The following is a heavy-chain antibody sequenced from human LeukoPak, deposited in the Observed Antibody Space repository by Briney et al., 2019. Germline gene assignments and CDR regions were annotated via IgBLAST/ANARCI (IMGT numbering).Heavy chain of an antibody. V-gene: IGHV3-23*01. CDR2: IFGSGDDT. CDR3: AKRGIAEAASFDY. D-gene: IGHD6-13*01. J-gene: IGHJ4*02. CDR1: GFTPSSYA. Sequence: GGSLRLSCAASGFTPSSYAMSWVRQAPGKRLEWVSTIFGSGDDTYYADSVKGRFTISRDSSKNTLYLQMSSLRADDTAVYYCAKRGIAEAASFDYWGQGTLVTVSS.